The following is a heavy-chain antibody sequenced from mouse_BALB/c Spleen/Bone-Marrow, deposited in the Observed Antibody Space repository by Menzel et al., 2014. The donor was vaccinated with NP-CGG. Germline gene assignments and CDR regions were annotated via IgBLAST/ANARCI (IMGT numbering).Heavy chain of an antibody. CDR1: GYAFSSSW. Sequence: QVQLQQSGPELVKPGASVKISCKASGYAFSSSWMNWVKQRPGQGLEWIGRICPGDGDTNYNGKFKGKATLTADKSSSTAYMQLSSLTSVDSAVYFCARGGNYRFDYWGQGTTLTVSS. J-gene: IGHJ2*01. D-gene: IGHD2-1*01. CDR2: ICPGDGDT. V-gene: IGHV1-82*01. CDR3: ARGGNYRFDY.